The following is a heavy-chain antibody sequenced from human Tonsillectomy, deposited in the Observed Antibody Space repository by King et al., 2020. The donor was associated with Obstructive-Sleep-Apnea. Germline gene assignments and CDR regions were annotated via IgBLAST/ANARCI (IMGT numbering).Heavy chain of an antibody. J-gene: IGHJ6*02. CDR1: GYSISSGYY. CDR3: ARDQGVGV. V-gene: IGHV4-38-2*02. Sequence: VQLQESGPGLVKPSETLSLTCTVSGYSISSGYYWGWIRQPPGKGLEWIGSIYHSGSTYYNPSLKSRVTISVDTSKNQFSLKLSSVTAADTAVYYCARDQGVGVWGQGTTVTVSS. CDR2: IYHSGST. D-gene: IGHD2-15*01.